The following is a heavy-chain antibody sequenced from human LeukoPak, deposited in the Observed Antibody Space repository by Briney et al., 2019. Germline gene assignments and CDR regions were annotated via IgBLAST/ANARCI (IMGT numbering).Heavy chain of an antibody. CDR1: GYTFTDYY. D-gene: IGHD3-22*01. CDR3: ARAGVWDYSDSSGYHNAAFDI. Sequence: GASVKVSCKASGYTFTDYYMHWVRQAPGQGREWMGWINPSSGGTNYAQKFQGRVHVTRDTSISTAYMDLSRLSSDDTAVYYCARAGVWDYSDSSGYHNAAFDIWGQGTMVTVSS. J-gene: IGHJ3*02. CDR2: INPSSGGT. V-gene: IGHV1-2*02.